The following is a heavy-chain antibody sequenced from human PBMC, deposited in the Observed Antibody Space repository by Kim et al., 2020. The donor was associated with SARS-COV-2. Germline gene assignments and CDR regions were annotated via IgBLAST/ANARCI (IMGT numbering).Heavy chain of an antibody. CDR3: AKDLDYYGSGSYYLYYYYGMDV. D-gene: IGHD3-10*01. CDR2: ISYDGSNK. J-gene: IGHJ6*02. CDR1: GFTFSSYG. V-gene: IGHV3-30*18. Sequence: GGSLRLSCAASGFTFSSYGMHWVRQAPGKGLEWVAVISYDGSNKYYADSVKGRFTISRDNSKNTLYLQMNSLRAEDTAVYYCAKDLDYYGSGSYYLYYYYGMDVWGQGTTVTVSS.